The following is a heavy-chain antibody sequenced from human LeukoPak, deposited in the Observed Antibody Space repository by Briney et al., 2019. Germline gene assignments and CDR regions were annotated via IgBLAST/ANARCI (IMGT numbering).Heavy chain of an antibody. Sequence: PGRSLRLSCAASGFTFSSYALHWVRQAPGKGLEWVAVISYDGSNKYYADSVKGRFTISRDNSKNTLYLQMNSLRAEDTAVYYCARDPSYGDVGAFDIWGQGTMVTVSS. CDR3: ARDPSYGDVGAFDI. CDR2: ISYDGSNK. D-gene: IGHD4-17*01. J-gene: IGHJ3*02. CDR1: GFTFSSYA. V-gene: IGHV3-30-3*01.